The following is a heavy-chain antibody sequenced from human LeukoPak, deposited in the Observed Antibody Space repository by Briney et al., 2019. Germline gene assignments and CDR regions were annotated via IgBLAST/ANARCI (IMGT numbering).Heavy chain of an antibody. CDR1: GGSISSYY. J-gene: IGHJ4*02. D-gene: IGHD5-24*01. V-gene: IGHV4-59*01. CDR3: ARDREMATIGALGY. CDR2: IYYSGTT. Sequence: SGTLSLTCTVSGGSISSYYWSWIRQPPGKGLEWIGYIYYSGTTNYNPSLKSRVTISVDKSKNQFSLKLSSVTAADTALYYCARDREMATIGALGYWGQGTLVTVSS.